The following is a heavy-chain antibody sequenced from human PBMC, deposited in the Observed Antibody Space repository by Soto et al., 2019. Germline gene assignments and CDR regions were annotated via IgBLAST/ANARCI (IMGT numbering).Heavy chain of an antibody. Sequence: VQVVASGGGLVQPGRSLRLSCAVSGFRFEQYVMHWVRQAPGKGLECVSTVSPTGDTVAYADSVEGRFTVSRDNAKNSLSLQMTSLKGADTAFYYCLKYAPNGSIDDWGQGTLVTVSS. CDR3: LKYAPNGSIDD. CDR1: GFRFEQYV. CDR2: VSPTGDTV. V-gene: IGHV3-9*01. D-gene: IGHD2-8*01. J-gene: IGHJ4*02.